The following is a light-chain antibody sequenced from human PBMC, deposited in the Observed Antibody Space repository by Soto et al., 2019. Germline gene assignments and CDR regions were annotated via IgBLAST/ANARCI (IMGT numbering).Light chain of an antibody. CDR1: QSVNRNY. J-gene: IGKJ1*01. CDR2: GAS. V-gene: IGKV3-20*01. CDR3: QQYGGSPWT. Sequence: EIVLTQSPGTLSLSPGERATLSCRASQSVNRNYLAWYQQKPGQAPRLLISGASTRATGIPDRFSGSGSGTDFTLTISRLEPEDFAVYYCQQYGGSPWTFGQGTKMEI.